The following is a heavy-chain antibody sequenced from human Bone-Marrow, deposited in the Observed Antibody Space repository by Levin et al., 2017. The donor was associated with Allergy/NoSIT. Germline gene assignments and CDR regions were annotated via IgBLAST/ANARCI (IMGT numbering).Heavy chain of an antibody. CDR3: ANGERRPSSTGGKCYYFDY. CDR2: IYWDDDR. V-gene: IGHV2-5*02. J-gene: IGHJ4*02. D-gene: IGHD2-8*02. CDR1: GFSLSSSGMA. Sequence: ESGPTLVKPTQTLTLTCTFSGFSLSSSGMAVGWVRQPPGKALEWLALIYWDDDRDFSPSLRSRLTITKDTSENQVVLTMTNMDTADSSAYVCANGERRPSSTGGKCYYFDYWGQGTLVTVSS.